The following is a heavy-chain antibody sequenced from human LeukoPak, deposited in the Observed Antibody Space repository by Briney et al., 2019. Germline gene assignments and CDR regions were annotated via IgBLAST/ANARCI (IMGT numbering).Heavy chain of an antibody. Sequence: GGSLRLSCAASGFTFSTYAMFWVRHAPGKGLEWVSAISGSAGSTFYADSVKGRFTISRDNSKNTLYLRMNSLRDGDTAFYFCAKDMKGITMIPASWGQETLVTVSS. J-gene: IGHJ5*02. D-gene: IGHD3-22*01. CDR3: AKDMKGITMIPAS. V-gene: IGHV3-23*01. CDR1: GFTFSTYA. CDR2: ISGSAGST.